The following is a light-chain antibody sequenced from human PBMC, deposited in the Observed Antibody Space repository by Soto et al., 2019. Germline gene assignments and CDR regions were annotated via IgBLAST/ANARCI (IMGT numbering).Light chain of an antibody. V-gene: IGKV3-15*01. Sequence: EIVMTQSPATLSVSPGDRATLSCRATQNVYNSVAWYQQKPGQAPRLLIYGASTRATGFPARFSGSGSGTEFTLTIASLQSEDLGIYYCQQYSHWPLTFGGGTKVDIK. J-gene: IGKJ4*01. CDR3: QQYSHWPLT. CDR2: GAS. CDR1: QNVYNS.